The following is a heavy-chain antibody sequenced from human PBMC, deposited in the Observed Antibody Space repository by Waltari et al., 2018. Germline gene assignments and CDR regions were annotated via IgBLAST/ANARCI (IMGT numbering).Heavy chain of an antibody. V-gene: IGHV1-2*02. CDR3: ASPQRYSSSSFDY. D-gene: IGHD6-6*01. Sequence: QVQLVQSGAEVKEPGASVKVSCKASGYTITGYYMHWVRQAPGQGLEWMGLINPKSGVTNYAQKFQGRVTLTRDTSISTAYMDLSRLRSDDTAVYYCASPQRYSSSSFDYWGQGTLVTVSS. J-gene: IGHJ4*02. CDR1: GYTITGYY. CDR2: INPKSGVT.